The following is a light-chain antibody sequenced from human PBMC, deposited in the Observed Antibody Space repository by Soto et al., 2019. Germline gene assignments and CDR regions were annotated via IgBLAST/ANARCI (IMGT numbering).Light chain of an antibody. CDR1: QSVSIH. J-gene: IGKJ5*01. Sequence: ETVMTPSPGTLSVTVGERATLSCRASQSVSIHLAWYQQKPGQAPRLLIYDTSTRATGIPARFSGSGSGTEFTLTISSLQSEDFAVYYCQQYSNWPPITFGQGTRLEI. V-gene: IGKV3-15*01. CDR3: QQYSNWPPIT. CDR2: DTS.